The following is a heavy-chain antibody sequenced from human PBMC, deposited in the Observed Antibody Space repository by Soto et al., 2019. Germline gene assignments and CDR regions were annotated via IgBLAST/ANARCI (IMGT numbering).Heavy chain of an antibody. CDR1: GFTFSSYS. J-gene: IGHJ4*02. D-gene: IGHD2-2*01. V-gene: IGHV3-21*01. Sequence: ESGGGLVKPGGSLRLSCAASGFTFSSYSMIWVRQAPGKGLEWVSSISSSSSYIYYADSVKGRFTISRDNAKNSLYLQMNSLRAEDTAVYYCARSLYCSSTSCYYFDYWGQGTLVTVSS. CDR2: ISSSSSYI. CDR3: ARSLYCSSTSCYYFDY.